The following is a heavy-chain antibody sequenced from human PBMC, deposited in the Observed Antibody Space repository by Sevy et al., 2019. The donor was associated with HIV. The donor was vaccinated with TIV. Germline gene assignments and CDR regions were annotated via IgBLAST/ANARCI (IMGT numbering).Heavy chain of an antibody. CDR1: GGSISSYF. CDR2: IYFTGNT. V-gene: IGHV4-59*01. J-gene: IGHJ4*02. CDR3: ARGSTTPPRVLDY. D-gene: IGHD1-1*01. Sequence: SLTCSVSGGSISSYFWTWVRQSPGKGLEWIGNIYFTGNTDYSPSLNSRVTLSLDTSKSQFSLTLKSVTAADTAIYFCARGSTTPPRVLDYWGQGTLVTVSS.